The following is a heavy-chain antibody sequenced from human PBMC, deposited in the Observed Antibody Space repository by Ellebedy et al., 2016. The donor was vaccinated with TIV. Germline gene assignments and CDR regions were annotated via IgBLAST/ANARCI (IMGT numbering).Heavy chain of an antibody. J-gene: IGHJ4*02. V-gene: IGHV3-30-3*01. CDR1: GLTFSGYA. Sequence: GESLKISCAVSGLTFSGYAMQWVRQAPGKGLEWVAVISHDGSRKEYADSVKGRFTISGDNSKSTLYLQMDSLRAEDTAMYYCARKTDTGTSGDYWGQGTPVTVSS. CDR2: ISHDGSRK. CDR3: ARKTDTGTSGDY. D-gene: IGHD1-1*01.